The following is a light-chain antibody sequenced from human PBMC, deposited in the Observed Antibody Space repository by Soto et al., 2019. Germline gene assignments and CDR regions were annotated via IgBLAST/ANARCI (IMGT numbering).Light chain of an antibody. V-gene: IGKV3-11*01. Sequence: EIVMTQSPATLSVSPGGRATLSCRASQSVSSTLAWYQQKPGQAPRLLIYGASTRATGVGARFTGSGSATDFTLTITSLGPEDFAVYYCQQRGKWPSTFGPGTKVEMK. CDR3: QQRGKWPST. CDR2: GAS. J-gene: IGKJ2*02. CDR1: QSVSST.